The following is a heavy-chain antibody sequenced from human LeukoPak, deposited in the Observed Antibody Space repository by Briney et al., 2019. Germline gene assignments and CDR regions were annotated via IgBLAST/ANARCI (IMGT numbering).Heavy chain of an antibody. CDR1: GYTFTGYY. V-gene: IGHV1-2*02. D-gene: IGHD2-15*01. Sequence: ASVKVSCKASGYTFTGYYMHWVRQAPGQGLEWMGWINPNSGGTNYAQKFQGRVTMTRDTSISTAYMELSRLRSDDTAVYYCARGCSGGSCYSVYYYYGMDVWGQGTTVTVSS. J-gene: IGHJ6*02. CDR3: ARGCSGGSCYSVYYYYGMDV. CDR2: INPNSGGT.